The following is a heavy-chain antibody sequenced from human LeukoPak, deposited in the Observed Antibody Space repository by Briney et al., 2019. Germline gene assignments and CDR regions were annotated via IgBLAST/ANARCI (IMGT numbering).Heavy chain of an antibody. Sequence: GASVKVSCKASGYTFTGYYMHWVRQAPGQGLEWMGRINPNSGGTNYAQKFQGRVTMTRDTSISTAYMELSRLRSDDTAVYCCARDLGPGGGSYYYYYYMDVWGKGTTVTVSS. CDR1: GYTFTGYY. CDR3: ARDLGPGGGSYYYYYYMDV. CDR2: INPNSGGT. V-gene: IGHV1-2*06. J-gene: IGHJ6*03. D-gene: IGHD1-26*01.